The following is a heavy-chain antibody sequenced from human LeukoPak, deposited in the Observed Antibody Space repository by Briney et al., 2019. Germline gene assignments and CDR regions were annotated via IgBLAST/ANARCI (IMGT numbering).Heavy chain of an antibody. CDR2: LSYDGSIK. CDR1: GFTFSSSP. Sequence: GGSLRLSCAASGFTFSSSPMHWLRRAPGQGLEWVAVLSYDGSIKSYADSVKGRFTISRDTSKNTLYLQMNSLRAEDTAVYYCARDLVAGSPDYFDYWGQGTLVTVSS. J-gene: IGHJ4*02. V-gene: IGHV3-30-3*01. CDR3: ARDLVAGSPDYFDY. D-gene: IGHD6-19*01.